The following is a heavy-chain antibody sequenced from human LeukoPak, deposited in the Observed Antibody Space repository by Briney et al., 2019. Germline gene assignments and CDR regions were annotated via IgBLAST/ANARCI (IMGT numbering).Heavy chain of an antibody. CDR1: GFTFSSYG. Sequence: GGSLRLSCAASGFTFSSYGMHWVRQAPGKGLEWVAVIWDDGSNKYYADSVKGRFTISRDNSKNTLYLQMNSLRAEDTAVYYCAKDLGYCGGDCYSADAFDIWGQGTMVTVSS. V-gene: IGHV3-33*06. CDR3: AKDLGYCGGDCYSADAFDI. J-gene: IGHJ3*02. D-gene: IGHD2-21*02. CDR2: IWDDGSNK.